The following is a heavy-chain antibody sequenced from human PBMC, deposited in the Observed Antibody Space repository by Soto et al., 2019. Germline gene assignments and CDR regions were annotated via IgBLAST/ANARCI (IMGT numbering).Heavy chain of an antibody. Sequence: GGSLRLSCAASGFTFSSYGMHWVRQAPGKGLEWVAVISYDGSNKYYADSVKGRFTISRDNSKNTLYLQMNSLRAEDTAVYYCAKDFSSTTIFGVVVLDYWGQGTLVTVSS. CDR3: AKDFSSTTIFGVVVLDY. CDR2: ISYDGSNK. J-gene: IGHJ4*02. CDR1: GFTFSSYG. D-gene: IGHD3-3*01. V-gene: IGHV3-30*18.